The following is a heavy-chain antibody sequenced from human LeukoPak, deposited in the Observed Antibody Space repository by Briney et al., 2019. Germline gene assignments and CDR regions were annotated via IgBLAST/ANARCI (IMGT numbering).Heavy chain of an antibody. Sequence: SETLSLTCTVSGGSISSSSYYWGWVRQPPGKGLEWIGSIYYSGSTYYNPSLKSRDTISVDTSKDQFSLKLSSVTAADTAVYYCARVNPPSYYYGSGSPPDVWGQGTTVTVSS. CDR2: IYYSGST. CDR1: GGSISSSSYY. CDR3: ARVNPPSYYYGSGSPPDV. V-gene: IGHV4-39*07. J-gene: IGHJ6*02. D-gene: IGHD3-10*01.